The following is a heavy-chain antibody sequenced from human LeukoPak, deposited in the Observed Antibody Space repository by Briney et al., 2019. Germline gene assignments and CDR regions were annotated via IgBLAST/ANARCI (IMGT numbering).Heavy chain of an antibody. J-gene: IGHJ6*02. CDR1: GYTFSSFW. V-gene: IGHV5-51*01. Sequence: GESLKISCTGSGYTFSSFWFVWVRKMPGKGLKWMGIIYPGDSNTIYSPFFEGQVTISANKSINTAYLHWSSLKASDTAIYYCARRGDEYGGDYGMDVWGQGTTVTVSS. D-gene: IGHD4/OR15-4a*01. CDR2: IYPGDSNT. CDR3: ARRGDEYGGDYGMDV.